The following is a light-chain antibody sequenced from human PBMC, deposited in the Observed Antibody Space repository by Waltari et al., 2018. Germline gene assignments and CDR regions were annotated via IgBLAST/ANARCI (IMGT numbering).Light chain of an antibody. Sequence: EIVLIQSPATLALSPGERATLSCRASQSVRNYLAWFQQKPGQVPRLLIYDTSNRGTGVPARFSGSGSGTDFTLTISTLQPEDFATYYCQQSFTTLWTFGQGTEVEIK. CDR3: QQSFTTLWT. CDR2: DTS. J-gene: IGKJ1*01. CDR1: QSVRNY. V-gene: IGKV3-11*01.